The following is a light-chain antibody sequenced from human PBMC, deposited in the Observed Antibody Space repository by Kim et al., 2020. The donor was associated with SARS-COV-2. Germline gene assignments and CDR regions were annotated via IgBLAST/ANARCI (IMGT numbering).Light chain of an antibody. V-gene: IGKV1-39*01. CDR2: VAS. CDR3: QRGDTTPYT. CDR1: RSIRTY. J-gene: IGKJ2*01. Sequence: SSSVETRVNTTCRTSRSIRTYLNGYQHKPGKAPKLRIYVASTLQSGVQSRFSGSGSGTDFTLTISSLQPEDFATYYCQRGDTTPYTFGQGTKLKI.